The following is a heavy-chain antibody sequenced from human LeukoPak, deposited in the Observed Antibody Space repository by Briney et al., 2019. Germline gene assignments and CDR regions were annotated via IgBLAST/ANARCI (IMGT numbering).Heavy chain of an antibody. Sequence: GESLRLSCAASGFTFSSYTINWVRQAPGKGLEWVSSISSSSSYIYYADSVKGRFTISRDNAKNSLYLQMNSLRAEDTAVYYCARDYNPSSWYLYGYWGQGTLVTVSS. V-gene: IGHV3-21*01. CDR2: ISSSSSYI. D-gene: IGHD6-13*01. CDR1: GFTFSSYT. J-gene: IGHJ4*02. CDR3: ARDYNPSSWYLYGY.